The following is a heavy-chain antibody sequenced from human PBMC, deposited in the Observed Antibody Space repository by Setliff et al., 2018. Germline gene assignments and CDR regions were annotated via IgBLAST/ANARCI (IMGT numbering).Heavy chain of an antibody. CDR2: ISRDSRYI. CDR3: ARSENCGSTHCSPYDY. CDR1: GFTFSAYT. Sequence: LRLSCAASGFTFSAYTMNWIRQAPGKGLEWVSSISRDSRYIYYADSLKGRFTISRDNAENSLYLQMSSLRAEDTAVYFCARSENCGSTHCSPYDYWGQGALVTVS. V-gene: IGHV3-21*01. J-gene: IGHJ4*02. D-gene: IGHD2-2*01.